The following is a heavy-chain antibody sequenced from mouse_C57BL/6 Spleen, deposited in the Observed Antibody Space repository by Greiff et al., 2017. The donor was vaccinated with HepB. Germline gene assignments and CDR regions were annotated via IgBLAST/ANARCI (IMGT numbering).Heavy chain of an antibody. CDR3: ARSDGYWAWFAY. J-gene: IGHJ3*01. CDR1: GYTFTSYW. D-gene: IGHD2-3*01. CDR2: IDPSDSYT. V-gene: IGHV1-69*01. Sequence: QVQLKQPGAELVMPGASVKLSCKASGYTFTSYWMHWVKQRPGQGLEWIGEIDPSDSYTNYNQKFKGKSTLTVDKSSSTAYMQLSSLTSEDSAVYYCARSDGYWAWFAYWGQGTLVTVSA.